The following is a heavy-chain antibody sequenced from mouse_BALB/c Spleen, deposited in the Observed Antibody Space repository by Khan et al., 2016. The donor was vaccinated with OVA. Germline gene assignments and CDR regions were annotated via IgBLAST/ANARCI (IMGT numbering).Heavy chain of an antibody. V-gene: IGHV9-3-1*01. D-gene: IGHD2-10*01. CDR2: INTYTGEP. J-gene: IGHJ4*01. Sequence: QIQLVQSGPELKKPGETVKISCKASGYTFTNYGMNWVKQSPGKALKWMGWINTYTGEPTYADDFKGRFAFSLATSASTAYLQINNLKNEDTATYFCARPPYFSYTLDYWGQGTSGTVSS. CDR1: GYTFTNYG. CDR3: ARPPYFSYTLDY.